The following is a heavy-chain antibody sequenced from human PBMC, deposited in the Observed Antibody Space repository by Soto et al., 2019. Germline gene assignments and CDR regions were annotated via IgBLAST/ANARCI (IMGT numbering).Heavy chain of an antibody. Sequence: SETLSLTCTVSGDSISSSSYYWGWIRQPPGKGLEWIGSIYYSGSTYYNPSLKSRVTISVDTPKNQFSLKLSSVTAADTAVYYCARGYCSGGSCYERYWGQGTLVTVSS. D-gene: IGHD2-15*01. J-gene: IGHJ4*02. CDR2: IYYSGST. CDR3: ARGYCSGGSCYERY. CDR1: GDSISSSSYY. V-gene: IGHV4-39*01.